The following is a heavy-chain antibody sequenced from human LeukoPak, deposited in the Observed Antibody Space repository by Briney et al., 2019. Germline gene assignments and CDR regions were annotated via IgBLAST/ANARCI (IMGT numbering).Heavy chain of an antibody. V-gene: IGHV3-23*01. J-gene: IGHJ4*02. Sequence: PGGSLRLSCAASGFTFRSYAIYWVRQAPGKGLEWVSGISGSAGDTYFADSVKGRFTISRDHSKNTVFLQMDSLRVEDTAVYYCAKTTAGYSSGRYPGWPIDYWGQGTLVTVSS. CDR3: AKTTAGYSSGRYPGWPIDY. D-gene: IGHD6-19*01. CDR2: ISGSAGDT. CDR1: GFTFRSYA.